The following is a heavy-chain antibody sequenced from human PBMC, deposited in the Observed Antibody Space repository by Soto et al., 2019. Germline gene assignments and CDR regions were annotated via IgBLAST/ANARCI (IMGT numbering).Heavy chain of an antibody. CDR3: ATRPAPYYADWSLDY. D-gene: IGHD3-16*01. CDR2: IKSNTDGGAL. CDR1: GFTFSNAW. Sequence: EVQLVESGGDLVKPGGSLRLSCAASGFTFSNAWMTWVRQAPGKGLEWVGRIKSNTDGGALEYAAPLKDRFTISRDDSRSTLYLQLNSLKPADTAVYYCATRPAPYYADWSLDYWGQGTLVTVSS. V-gene: IGHV3-15*01. J-gene: IGHJ4*02.